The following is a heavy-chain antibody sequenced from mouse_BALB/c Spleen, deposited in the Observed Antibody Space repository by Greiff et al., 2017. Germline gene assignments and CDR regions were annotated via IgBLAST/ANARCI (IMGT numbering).Heavy chain of an antibody. CDR3: ARLGLRYWYFDV. V-gene: IGHV3-2*02. J-gene: IGHJ1*01. CDR1: GYSITSDYA. CDR2: ISYSGST. D-gene: IGHD2-2*01. Sequence: ESGPGLVKPSQSLSLTCTVTGYSITSDYAWNWIRQFPGNKLEWMGYISYSGSTSYNPSLKSRISITRDTSKNQFFLQLNSVTTEDTATYYCARLGLRYWYFDVWGAGTTVTVSS.